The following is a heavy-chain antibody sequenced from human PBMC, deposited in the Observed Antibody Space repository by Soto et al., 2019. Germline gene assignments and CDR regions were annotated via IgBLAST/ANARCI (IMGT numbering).Heavy chain of an antibody. Sequence: EVQLVESGGGLVKPGGSLRLSCAASGFTFSSYSMNWVRQAPGKGLEWVSSISSSSSYIYYVDSVKGRFTISRDNSKNSLYLQMNSLRAEDTAVYYCARAIYDRCGYLDAFDIWGQGTMVTVSS. J-gene: IGHJ3*02. CDR1: GFTFSSYS. D-gene: IGHD3-22*01. V-gene: IGHV3-21*06. CDR3: ARAIYDRCGYLDAFDI. CDR2: ISSSSSYI.